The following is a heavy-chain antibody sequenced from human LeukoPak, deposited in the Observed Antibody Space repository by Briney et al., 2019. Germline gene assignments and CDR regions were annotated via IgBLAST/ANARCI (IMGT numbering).Heavy chain of an antibody. CDR2: IKGDGITT. J-gene: IGHJ3*02. Sequence: GGSLRLSCAASGLTFHNTWMHWIRQAPGKGLVWVSRIKGDGITTTYADSVKGRFTISRDNAKNTLYLQMNSLRAEDTAVYYCARRTSGAFAIWGQGTKVTVSS. V-gene: IGHV3-74*01. CDR3: ARRTSGAFAI. CDR1: GLTFHNTW.